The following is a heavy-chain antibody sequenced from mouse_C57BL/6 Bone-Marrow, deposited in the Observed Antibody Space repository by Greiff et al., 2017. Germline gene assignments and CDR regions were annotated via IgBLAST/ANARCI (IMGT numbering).Heavy chain of an antibody. Sequence: DVMLVESEGGLVQPGSSMKLSCTASGFTFSDYYMAWVRQVPEKGLEWVANINYDGSSTYYLDSLKSRFIISRDNAKNILYLQMSSLKSEDTATYYCARGLHWYFDVWGTGTTVTVSS. CDR2: INYDGSST. J-gene: IGHJ1*03. V-gene: IGHV5-16*01. CDR3: ARGLHWYFDV. D-gene: IGHD2-2*01. CDR1: GFTFSDYY.